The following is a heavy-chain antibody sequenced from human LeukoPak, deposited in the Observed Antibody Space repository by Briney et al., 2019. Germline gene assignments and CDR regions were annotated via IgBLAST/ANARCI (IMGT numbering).Heavy chain of an antibody. CDR3: ARSPHTQYCSGGSCYSDPNYFDY. CDR1: GFTFSSYW. D-gene: IGHD2-15*01. Sequence: GGSLRLSCAASGFTFSSYWMSWVRQAPGKGLEWVANIKQDGSEKYYVDSVKGRFTISRDNAKNSLYLQMNSLRAEDTAVYYCARSPHTQYCSGGSCYSDPNYFDYWGQGTLVTVSS. V-gene: IGHV3-7*01. CDR2: IKQDGSEK. J-gene: IGHJ4*02.